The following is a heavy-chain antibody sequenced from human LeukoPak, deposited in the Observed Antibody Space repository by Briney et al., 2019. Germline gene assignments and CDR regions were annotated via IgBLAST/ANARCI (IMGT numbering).Heavy chain of an antibody. D-gene: IGHD3-3*01. CDR3: ARGDFWSGLNY. J-gene: IGHJ4*02. CDR2: INSDGSST. CDR1: GFTFSSYW. Sequence: GGSLRLSCAASGFTFSSYWMHWVRQAPGKGLVWVSRINSDGSSTSYADSVKGRFTISRDNAKNTLYLQMNSLRAEDTAVYYCARGDFWSGLNYWGQGTLVTVSS. V-gene: IGHV3-74*01.